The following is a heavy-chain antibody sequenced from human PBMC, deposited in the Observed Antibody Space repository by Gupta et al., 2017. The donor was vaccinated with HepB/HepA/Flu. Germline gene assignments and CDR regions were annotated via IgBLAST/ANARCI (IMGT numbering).Heavy chain of an antibody. J-gene: IGHJ4*02. CDR1: GGSISSSRYY. D-gene: IGHD3-3*01. CDR3: ARQAYDFGDDY. CDR2: IYYSGST. Sequence: QLQLQESGPGLVKPSETLSLTCTVSGGSISSSRYYWGWIRPPPGKGLDWIGSIYYSGSTYYNPSHKSRVTISVDTSKNQFSLKLSSVTAADTAVYYCARQAYDFGDDYWGQGTLVTVSS. V-gene: IGHV4-39*01.